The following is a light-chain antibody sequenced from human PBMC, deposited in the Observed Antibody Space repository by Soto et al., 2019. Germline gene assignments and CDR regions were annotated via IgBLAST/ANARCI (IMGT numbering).Light chain of an antibody. CDR3: MQALHLYT. Sequence: DIVMTQSPLSLPVTPGEAASISCRSSQSLLHSNGYNYLDWYLQKPEQSPQLMIYFGSNRASGFPDRFSGSGSGPYFTLKISRVEAEVVGSYYCMQALHLYTFGQGNTLDIK. J-gene: IGKJ2*01. CDR1: QSLLHSNGYNY. CDR2: FGS. V-gene: IGKV2-28*01.